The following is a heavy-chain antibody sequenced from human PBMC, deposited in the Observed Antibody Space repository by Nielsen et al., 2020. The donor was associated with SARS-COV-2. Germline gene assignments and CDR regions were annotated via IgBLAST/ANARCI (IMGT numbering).Heavy chain of an antibody. J-gene: IGHJ6*02. D-gene: IGHD3-16*01. CDR3: ARGGGGMDV. CDR2: IYSDGST. V-gene: IGHV3-53*01. Sequence: GGSLRLSCATSGFTFNTHGMNWVRQAPGKGLEWVSIIYSDGSTYYAGSVKGRLTISRDNSKNTLYLQMNSLRAEDTAVYYCARGGGGMDVWGQGTTVTVSS. CDR1: GFTFNTHG.